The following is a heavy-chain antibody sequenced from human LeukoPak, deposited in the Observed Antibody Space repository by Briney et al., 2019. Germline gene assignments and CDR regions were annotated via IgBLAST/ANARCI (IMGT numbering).Heavy chain of an antibody. V-gene: IGHV1-69*05. CDR1: GGTFSSYA. CDR3: ARWVGYYDSSGYYYYFDY. D-gene: IGHD3-22*01. J-gene: IGHJ4*02. Sequence: VASVKVSCKASGGTFSSYAISWVRQAPGQGLEWIGRIIPIFGTANYAQKFQGRVTITTDESTSTAYMELSSLRSEDTAVYYCARWVGYYDSSGYYYYFDYWGQGTLVTVSS. CDR2: IIPIFGTA.